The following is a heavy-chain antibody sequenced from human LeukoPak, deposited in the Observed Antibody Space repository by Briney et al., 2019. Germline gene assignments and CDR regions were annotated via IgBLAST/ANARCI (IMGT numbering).Heavy chain of an antibody. CDR2: IYPGDSDT. CDR3: ARRPSYNWNGGLDY. J-gene: IGHJ4*02. CDR1: GYSFTSYW. V-gene: IGHV5-51*01. D-gene: IGHD1-20*01. Sequence: GESLKISCKGSGYSFTSYWIGWVRQLPGEGLEWMGIIYPGDSDTRYSPSFQGQVTISADKSISTAYLQWSSLKASDTAMYYCARRPSYNWNGGLDYWGQGTLLTVSS.